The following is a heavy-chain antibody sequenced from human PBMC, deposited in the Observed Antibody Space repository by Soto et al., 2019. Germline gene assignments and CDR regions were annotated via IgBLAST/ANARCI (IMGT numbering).Heavy chain of an antibody. Sequence: QVQLVESGGGVVQPGRSLRLSCAASAFTLSTYAMHWVRQAPGKGLEWVAVISYDGSNKYYADSVKGRLSISRDNSKNTLYLQMNSLRAEDTAVYYCARARIGGNSWSPYFDYWGQGTLVTVSS. CDR1: AFTLSTYA. J-gene: IGHJ4*02. CDR2: ISYDGSNK. CDR3: ARARIGGNSWSPYFDY. V-gene: IGHV3-30-3*01. D-gene: IGHD6-13*01.